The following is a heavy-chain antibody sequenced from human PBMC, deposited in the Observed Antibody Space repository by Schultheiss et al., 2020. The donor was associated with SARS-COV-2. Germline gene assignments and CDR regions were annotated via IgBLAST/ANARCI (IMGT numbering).Heavy chain of an antibody. CDR2: INHSGST. J-gene: IGHJ4*02. CDR1: GGSFSGYY. V-gene: IGHV4-34*01. Sequence: SQTLSLTCAVYGGSFSGYYWSWIRQPPGKGLEWIGEINHSGSTYYTPSLKSRVTMSVDTSKNQFSLKLSSVTAADTAVYYCARGRQWLATLDYWGQGTLVTVSS. CDR3: ARGRQWLATLDY. D-gene: IGHD6-19*01.